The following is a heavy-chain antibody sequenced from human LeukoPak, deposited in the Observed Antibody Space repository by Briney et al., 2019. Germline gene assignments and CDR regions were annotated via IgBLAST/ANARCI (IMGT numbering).Heavy chain of an antibody. Sequence: GGSQRLSCAASGFTFSSYGMHWVRQAPGKGLEWVAFIRYDGSNKYYADSVKGRFTISRDNSKNTLYLQMNSLRAEDTAVYYCAKDGRVHFNYYDSSSASFDYWGQGTLVTVSS. CDR1: GFTFSSYG. J-gene: IGHJ4*02. CDR2: IRYDGSNK. V-gene: IGHV3-30*02. CDR3: AKDGRVHFNYYDSSSASFDY. D-gene: IGHD3-22*01.